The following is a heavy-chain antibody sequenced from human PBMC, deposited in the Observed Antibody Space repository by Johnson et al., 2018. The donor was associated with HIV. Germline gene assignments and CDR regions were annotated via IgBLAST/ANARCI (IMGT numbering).Heavy chain of an antibody. Sequence: VQLVESGGGVVQPKKSLRFTFSSHWMHWVCQAPEKGLEWVADIKCDGSEKYYVDSVKGRLTISRDNAKNSLYLQMNSLRVEDTAVYYCARVEQLGAFDIWGQGTMVTVSS. V-gene: IGHV3-52*01. D-gene: IGHD6-6*01. J-gene: IGHJ3*02. CDR2: IKCDGSEK. CDR1: TFSSHW. CDR3: ARVEQLGAFDI.